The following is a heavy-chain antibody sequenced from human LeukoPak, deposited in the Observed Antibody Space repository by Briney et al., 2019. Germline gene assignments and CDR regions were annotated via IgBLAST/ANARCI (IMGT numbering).Heavy chain of an antibody. D-gene: IGHD2-15*01. J-gene: IGHJ6*02. Sequence: QPGGSLRLSCAASGFTFSSYAMSWVRQAPGEGRERGSAISGSGGSTYYADSVKGRFTISRDNSKNTLYLQMNSLRAEDTAVYYCATPRDCSGGSCYSLAIYYYYGMHVWGQGTTVTVSS. CDR1: GFTFSSYA. V-gene: IGHV3-23*01. CDR2: ISGSGGST. CDR3: ATPRDCSGGSCYSLAIYYYYGMHV.